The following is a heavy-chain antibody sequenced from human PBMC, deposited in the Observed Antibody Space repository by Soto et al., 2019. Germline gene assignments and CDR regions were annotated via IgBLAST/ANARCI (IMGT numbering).Heavy chain of an antibody. CDR1: GYTFTSYG. Sequence: QVLLVQSGAEVKKPGASVKVSCKASGYTFTSYGISWVRQAPGQGLEWMGWISAYNGNTNYAQQLKGRVTMTTDTSTSTAYMELRSLRSDDTAVYYCARVPHLLYSSGWYIDYWGQGTLVTVSS. V-gene: IGHV1-18*01. CDR3: ARVPHLLYSSGWYIDY. CDR2: ISAYNGNT. J-gene: IGHJ4*02. D-gene: IGHD6-19*01.